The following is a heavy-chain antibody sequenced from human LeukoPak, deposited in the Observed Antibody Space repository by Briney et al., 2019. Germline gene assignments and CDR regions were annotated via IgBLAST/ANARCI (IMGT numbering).Heavy chain of an antibody. CDR3: AKDLESMVRGVIITSHLGY. CDR2: ISYDGSNK. J-gene: IGHJ4*02. D-gene: IGHD3-10*01. CDR1: GFTFSSYG. V-gene: IGHV3-30*18. Sequence: GRSLRLSCAASGFTFSSYGMHWVRQAPGKGLEWVAVISYDGSNKYYADSVKGRFTISRDNSKNTLYLQMNSLRAEDTAVYYCAKDLESMVRGVIITSHLGYWGQGTLVTVSS.